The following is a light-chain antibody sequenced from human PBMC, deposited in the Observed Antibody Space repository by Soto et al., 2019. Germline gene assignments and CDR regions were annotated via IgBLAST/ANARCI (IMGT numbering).Light chain of an antibody. CDR1: QGISSR. CDR2: AAS. Sequence: DIQMTQSPSSVSDSVGDRVTINCRASQGISSRLAWYQQKPGKAPNLLNYAASSLQSGVPSTFRGSGSETDFTLSIGSLQPEDFATYYCQQSNSVPLAFGGGTKVEIK. J-gene: IGKJ4*01. V-gene: IGKV1-12*01. CDR3: QQSNSVPLA.